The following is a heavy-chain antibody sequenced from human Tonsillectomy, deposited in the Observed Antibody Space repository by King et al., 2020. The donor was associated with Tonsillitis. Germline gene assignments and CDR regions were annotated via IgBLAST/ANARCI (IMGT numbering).Heavy chain of an antibody. V-gene: IGHV4-59*01. Sequence: QLQESGPGLVKPSETLSLTCTVSGGSISSYYWSWIRQPPGKGLEWIGYISYTGSTNYNPSLKSRVTISVATSKNHFSLKLSSVTAADTAVYYCARAQAMDVWGKGTTVTVSS. J-gene: IGHJ6*04. CDR3: ARAQAMDV. CDR1: GGSISSYY. CDR2: ISYTGST.